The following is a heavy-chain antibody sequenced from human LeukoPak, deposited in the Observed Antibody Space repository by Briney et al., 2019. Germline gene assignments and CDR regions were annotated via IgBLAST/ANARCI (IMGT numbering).Heavy chain of an antibody. CDR2: IDSIGTTI. CDR3: TRLHGGYPFDY. CDR1: GFTFSSYE. J-gene: IGHJ4*02. D-gene: IGHD2-15*01. V-gene: IGHV3-48*03. Sequence: HPGGSLRLSCAASGFTFSSYEMNWVRQAPGKGLEWVSYIDSIGTTIYYSDSVKGRFTISRGNAKNSLYLQMNSLRAEDTAVYYCTRLHGGYPFDYWGQGTLVTVSS.